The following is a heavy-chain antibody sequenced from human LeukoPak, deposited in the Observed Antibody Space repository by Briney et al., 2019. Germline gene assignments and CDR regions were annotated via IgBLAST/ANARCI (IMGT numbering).Heavy chain of an antibody. D-gene: IGHD5-12*01. CDR2: ISSGTSFI. CDR3: ARVGYSGYGNFDY. Sequence: PGGSLRLSCAASGFPFSSYSMNWVRQAPGKGLEWVSSISSGTSFIYYADSVKGRFTISRDNAKNSLYLQMNSLRAEDTAVYYCARVGYSGYGNFDYWGQGTLVTVSS. V-gene: IGHV3-21*01. CDR1: GFPFSSYS. J-gene: IGHJ4*02.